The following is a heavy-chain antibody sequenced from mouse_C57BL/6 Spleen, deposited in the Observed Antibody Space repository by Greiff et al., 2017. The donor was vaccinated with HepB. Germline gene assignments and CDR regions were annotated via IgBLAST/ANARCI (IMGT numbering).Heavy chain of an antibody. CDR3: TRENDGYPHYYAMDY. V-gene: IGHV1-15*01. CDR2: IDPETGGT. D-gene: IGHD2-3*01. J-gene: IGHJ4*01. CDR1: GYTFTDYE. Sequence: LVESGAELVRPGASVTLSCKASGYTFTDYEMHWVKQTPVHGLEWIGAIDPETGGTAYNQKFKGKAILTADKSSSTAYMELRSLTSEDSAVYYCTRENDGYPHYYAMDYWGQGTSVTVSS.